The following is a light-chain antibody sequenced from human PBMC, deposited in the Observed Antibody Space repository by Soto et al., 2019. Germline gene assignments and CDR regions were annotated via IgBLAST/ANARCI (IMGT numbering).Light chain of an antibody. Sequence: QSVLTQPPSVSGAPGQRVTISFTGSSSNIGAGYDVHWYQQLPGTAPKLLIYGNSNRPSGVPDRFSGSKSGTSASLAITGLQAEDEADYYCQSYDSSLSGPWVFGGGTKLTVL. V-gene: IGLV1-40*01. CDR2: GNS. CDR3: QSYDSSLSGPWV. J-gene: IGLJ3*02. CDR1: SSNIGAGYD.